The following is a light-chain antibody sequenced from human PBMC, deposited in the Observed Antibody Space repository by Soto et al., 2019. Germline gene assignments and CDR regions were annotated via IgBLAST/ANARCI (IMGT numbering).Light chain of an antibody. Sequence: EIVFTQSPCTLSLSPGERASLSCRASQTVGSYLAWFRQIPGQAPRLLIYDTSIRATGIPARFSGSGSGTDFTLTISSLEPEDFAVYYCHQRQYWPPITFGQGTRLDIK. CDR1: QTVGSY. CDR2: DTS. V-gene: IGKV3-11*01. CDR3: HQRQYWPPIT. J-gene: IGKJ5*01.